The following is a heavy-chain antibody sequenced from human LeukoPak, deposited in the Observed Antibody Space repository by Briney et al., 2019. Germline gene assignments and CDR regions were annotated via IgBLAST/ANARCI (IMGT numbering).Heavy chain of an antibody. CDR2: IIPIFGTA. J-gene: IGHJ6*02. D-gene: IGHD2-15*01. Sequence: ASVKVSCKASGGTFSSYAICWVRQAPGQGLEWMGGIIPIFGTANYAQKFQGRVTMTSDTSTGTVYMELSSLGSEDTAVYYCARPHYSDYYYYGMDVWGQGTTVTVSS. CDR1: GGTFSSYA. CDR3: ARPHYSDYYYYGMDV. V-gene: IGHV1-69*05.